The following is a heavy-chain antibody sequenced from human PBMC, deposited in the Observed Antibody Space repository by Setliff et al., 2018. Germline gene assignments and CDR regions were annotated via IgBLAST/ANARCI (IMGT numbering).Heavy chain of an antibody. Sequence: SETLSLTCTVSGGSISSGNYYWSWIRQPAGKGLEWIGHIQTSGTTNYNPSLKTRVTISVDTSKNQFSLKLSFVTAADTAVYYCARHPSSGSYYGGSIFYFDDWGPGILVTVS. CDR1: GGSISSGNYY. J-gene: IGHJ4*02. V-gene: IGHV4-61*09. CDR3: ARHPSSGSYYGGSIFYFDD. D-gene: IGHD1-26*01. CDR2: IQTSGTT.